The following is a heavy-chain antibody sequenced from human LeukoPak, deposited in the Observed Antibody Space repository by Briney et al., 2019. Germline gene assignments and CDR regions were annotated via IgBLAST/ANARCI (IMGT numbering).Heavy chain of an antibody. CDR2: ISGGGGST. CDR1: GFTFSSYG. D-gene: IGHD4-17*01. V-gene: IGHV3-23*01. Sequence: QPGGYLTLSCAASGFTFSSYGVGWVRPAPGQGREWGSAISGGGGSTYHADSVKGRFTISRANTKNTQYLQMNSPRAEDTVVYYCARGVYVDYALIFIWFDPSGEGTLVSASS. CDR3: ARGVYVDYALIFIWFDP. J-gene: IGHJ5*02.